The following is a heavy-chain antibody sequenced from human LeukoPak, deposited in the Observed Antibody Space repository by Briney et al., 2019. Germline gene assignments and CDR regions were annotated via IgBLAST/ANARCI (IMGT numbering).Heavy chain of an antibody. V-gene: IGHV3-48*03. Sequence: PGGSLRLSCAASGFTFSNYEINWVRQPPGKGLEWISDITGSGSTTYYADSMKGRFTISRDNAKNSLYLQMNSLRAEDTAIYYCARETSWYFDYWGRGTLVTVSS. J-gene: IGHJ4*02. CDR3: ARETSWYFDY. CDR1: GFTFSNYE. CDR2: ITGSGSTT.